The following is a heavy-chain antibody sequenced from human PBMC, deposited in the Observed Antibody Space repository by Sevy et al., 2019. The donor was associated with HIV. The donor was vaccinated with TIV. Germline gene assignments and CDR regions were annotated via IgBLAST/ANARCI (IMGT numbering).Heavy chain of an antibody. CDR1: GFTFSDHY. CDR2: IRNRPNRHTT. CDR3: VRGPNCGVGGCQQISPYCLDV. D-gene: IGHD2-21*01. J-gene: IGHJ6*03. Sequence: GGSRRLSCAASGFTFSDHYVDWVRQAPGKGLEWVGRIRNRPNRHTTEYAASVEGRITISRDDSKNSLYLQMNSLKTEDSAVYYCVRGPNCGVGGCQQISPYCLDVWGKGATVTVSS. V-gene: IGHV3-72*01.